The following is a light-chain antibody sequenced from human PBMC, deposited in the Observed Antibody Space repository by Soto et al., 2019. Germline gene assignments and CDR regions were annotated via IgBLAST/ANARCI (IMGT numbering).Light chain of an antibody. CDR1: SSDVGGYNH. CDR2: DVN. J-gene: IGLJ2*01. Sequence: QSALTQNPSVSGSPGQSVTISCTGTSSDVGGYNHVSWYQQHPGKAPKLIIYDVNKWPSGVPDRFSGSKSGNTASLTISELGGEGGSVYYCFSYAGSSSGVCGGGTKLTLL. V-gene: IGLV2-11*01. CDR3: FSYAGSSSGV.